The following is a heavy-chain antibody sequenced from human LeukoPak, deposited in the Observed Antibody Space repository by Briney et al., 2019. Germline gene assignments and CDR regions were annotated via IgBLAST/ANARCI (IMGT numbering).Heavy chain of an antibody. V-gene: IGHV3-23*01. CDR3: AKDPSQEATDIVVVPAAIDY. D-gene: IGHD2-2*01. Sequence: GGSLRLSCAAPGFTFSSYGMSWVRQAPGKGLEWVSAISGSGGSTYYADSVKGRFTISRDNSKNTLYLQMNSLRAEDTAVYYCAKDPSQEATDIVVVPAAIDYWGQGTLVTVSS. CDR2: ISGSGGST. J-gene: IGHJ4*02. CDR1: GFTFSSYG.